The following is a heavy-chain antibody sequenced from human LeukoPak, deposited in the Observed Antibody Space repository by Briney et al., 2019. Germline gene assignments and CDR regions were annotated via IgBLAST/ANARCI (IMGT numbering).Heavy chain of an antibody. CDR1: GFTFSRHW. CDR3: AKYDYFDSSGHLVGDAFDI. Sequence: PGGALRLSCAASGFTFSRHWMSWVRQAPRKGLEWVSAISGSGAGTYYADSVKGRFTISRDNSKSTLFLQMNSLRAEDTAVYYCAKYDYFDSSGHLVGDAFDIWGQGKMVTVSS. V-gene: IGHV3-23*01. J-gene: IGHJ3*02. CDR2: ISGSGAGT. D-gene: IGHD3-22*01.